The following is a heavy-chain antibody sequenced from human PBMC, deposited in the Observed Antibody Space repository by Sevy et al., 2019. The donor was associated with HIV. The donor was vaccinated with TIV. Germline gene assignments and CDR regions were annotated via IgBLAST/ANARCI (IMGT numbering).Heavy chain of an antibody. Sequence: GGSLRLSCAASGFNFSPYGMHWVRQAPGKGLEWVSFIGYDGNKIFYADSVRGRFTVSRDNSKNTLYLQMNSLRAEDTAVYYCAREGDSRPFDPWGQGTLVTVSS. V-gene: IGHV3-30*02. J-gene: IGHJ5*02. D-gene: IGHD3-22*01. CDR2: IGYDGNKI. CDR1: GFNFSPYG. CDR3: AREGDSRPFDP.